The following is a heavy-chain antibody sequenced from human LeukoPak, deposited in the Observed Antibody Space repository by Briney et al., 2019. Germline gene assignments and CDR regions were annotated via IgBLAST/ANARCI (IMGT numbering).Heavy chain of an antibody. V-gene: IGHV1-2*02. J-gene: IGHJ4*02. Sequence: ASVKVSCKASGYTFTSYGISWVRQAPGQGLEWMGWINLHSGGTNYAQNFQGRVIMTGDTSISTAYMELSRLRSDDTAVYYCARGGATDFFDYWGQGTLVTVSS. CDR1: GYTFTSYG. CDR2: INLHSGGT. D-gene: IGHD1-26*01. CDR3: ARGGATDFFDY.